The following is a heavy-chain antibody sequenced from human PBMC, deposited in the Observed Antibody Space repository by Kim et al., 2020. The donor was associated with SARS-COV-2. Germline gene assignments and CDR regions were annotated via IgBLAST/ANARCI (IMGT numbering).Heavy chain of an antibody. CDR2: INHSGST. D-gene: IGHD3-10*01. V-gene: IGHV4-34*01. CDR3: ARGERRSRWFDP. J-gene: IGHJ5*02. Sequence: SETLSLTCAVYGGSFSGYYWSWIRQPPGKGLEWIGEINHSGSTNYNPSLKSRVTISVDTSKNQFSLKLSSVTAADTAVYYCARGERRSRWFDPWGQGTLV. CDR1: GGSFSGYY.